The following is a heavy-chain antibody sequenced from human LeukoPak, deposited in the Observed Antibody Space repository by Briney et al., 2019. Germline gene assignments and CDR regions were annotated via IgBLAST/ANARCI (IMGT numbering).Heavy chain of an antibody. D-gene: IGHD4-11*01. Sequence: NAGESLKISCKGSGYSFTSYWIGWVRQMPGKGLEWMGIIYPGDSDTRYSPPFQGQVTISADKSISTAYLQWSGLKASDTAMYYCARGGGDTVSWFDPWGQGTLVTVSS. V-gene: IGHV5-51*01. CDR1: GYSFTSYW. CDR3: ARGGGDTVSWFDP. J-gene: IGHJ5*02. CDR2: IYPGDSDT.